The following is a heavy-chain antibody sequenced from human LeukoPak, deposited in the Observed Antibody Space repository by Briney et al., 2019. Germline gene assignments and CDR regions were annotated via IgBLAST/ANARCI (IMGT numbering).Heavy chain of an antibody. V-gene: IGHV3-48*03. CDR1: GATFSSYE. D-gene: IGHD2/OR15-2a*01. CDR3: ARDFYDGFALDY. CDR2: ISSSGSTI. J-gene: IGHJ4*02. Sequence: GGSLRLYCAASGATFSSYEMNWVRQAPGRGLEWVSYISSSGSTIYYADSVKGRFTISRDNARNSLYLQMDNLRAEDTGVYYCARDFYDGFALDYWGQGTLVTVSS.